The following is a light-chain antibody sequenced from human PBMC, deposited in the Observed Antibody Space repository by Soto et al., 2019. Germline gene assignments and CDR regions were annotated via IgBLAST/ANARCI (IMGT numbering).Light chain of an antibody. CDR1: QSVSSSY. CDR2: GAS. V-gene: IGKV3-20*01. CDR3: QQFVSSLSSFT. J-gene: IGKJ2*01. Sequence: EIVLTQSPGTLSLSPGERATLSCRASQSVSSSYLAWYQQKPGQAPRLLIYGASSRATGIPDRFSGGGSATDFTLTISRLEPEDFAVYYCQQFVSSLSSFTFGQGTKLEI.